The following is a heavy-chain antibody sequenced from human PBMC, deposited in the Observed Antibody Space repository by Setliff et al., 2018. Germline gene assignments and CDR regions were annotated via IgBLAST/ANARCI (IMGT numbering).Heavy chain of an antibody. Sequence: ASVKVSCKASGYTFTDDYMYWVKQAPGKGLEWMGRNDPEDGKTVYAEKFQGRVIISADTSIDTVYLEIDSLRSEDTAVYYCAFRRGYTYGLDNWGQGTLVTVSS. CDR3: AFRRGYTYGLDN. V-gene: IGHV1-69-2*01. J-gene: IGHJ4*02. CDR1: GYTFTDDY. CDR2: NDPEDGKT. D-gene: IGHD5-18*01.